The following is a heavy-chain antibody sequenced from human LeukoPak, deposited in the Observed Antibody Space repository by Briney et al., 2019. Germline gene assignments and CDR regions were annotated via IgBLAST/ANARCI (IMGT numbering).Heavy chain of an antibody. CDR2: IYYSGST. CDR1: GGSMSPYH. CDR3: ARDPYYYDSSGYYVDY. D-gene: IGHD3-22*01. Sequence: ASETLSLTCTVSGGSMSPYHWGWIRQPPGKGLEWTGYIYYSGSTNYNPSLKSRVTMSVDTSKNQFSLKLSSVTAADTAVYYCARDPYYYDSSGYYVDYWGQGTLVTVSS. J-gene: IGHJ4*02. V-gene: IGHV4-59*12.